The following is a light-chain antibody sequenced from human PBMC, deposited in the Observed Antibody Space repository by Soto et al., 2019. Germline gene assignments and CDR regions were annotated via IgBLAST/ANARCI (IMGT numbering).Light chain of an antibody. J-gene: IGKJ1*01. CDR1: QSVSNNY. V-gene: IGKV3-20*01. CDR2: GAS. Sequence: EIVLTQSPGTLSLSPGERATLSCRASQSVSNNYLAWYQQKPGQAPRLLIYGASNRATGIPDRFSGSGSGTDFSLAISRLEPEDFAVYYCPQYGISGTYGQGRKVDI. CDR3: PQYGISGT.